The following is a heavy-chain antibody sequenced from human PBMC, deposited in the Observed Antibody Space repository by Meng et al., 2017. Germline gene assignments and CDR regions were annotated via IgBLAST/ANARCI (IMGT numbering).Heavy chain of an antibody. CDR3: ARYVAVAGVDY. D-gene: IGHD6-19*01. Sequence: QGWLVQSGAGGDKPGASMKVSRKASGYTLTSYDINWVRQATGQGLEWMGWMNPNSGNTGYAQKFQGRVTMTRNTSISTAYMELSSLRSEDTAVYYCARYVAVAGVDYWGQGTLVTVSS. V-gene: IGHV1-8*01. CDR2: MNPNSGNT. CDR1: GYTLTSYD. J-gene: IGHJ4*02.